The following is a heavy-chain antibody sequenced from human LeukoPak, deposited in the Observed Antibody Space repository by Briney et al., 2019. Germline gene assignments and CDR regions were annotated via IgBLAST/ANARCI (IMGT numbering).Heavy chain of an antibody. J-gene: IGHJ3*02. V-gene: IGHV3-53*01. CDR3: CITMVRGAFDI. CDR2: IYSGGST. Sequence: GGSLRLSCAASGFTVSSNYMSWVRQAPGKGLEWVSVIYSGGSTYYADSVKGRFTISRDNSKNTLYLQMNSLRAEDTAVYYCCITMVRGAFDIWGQGTMVTVSS. D-gene: IGHD3-10*01. CDR1: GFTVSSNY.